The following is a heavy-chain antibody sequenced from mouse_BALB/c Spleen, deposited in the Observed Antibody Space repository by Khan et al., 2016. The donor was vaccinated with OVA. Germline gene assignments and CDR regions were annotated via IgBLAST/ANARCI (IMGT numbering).Heavy chain of an antibody. CDR1: GYTFTSYW. CDR2: IAPDTGST. CDR3: ARENYGGSTGYSMDY. D-gene: IGHD1-1*01. Sequence: DLVKPGASVKLSCKASGYTFTSYWINWVKQRPGQGLELIGLIAPDTGSTYYSEMFKDKATLTVDTSSSTAYIQLSSLSSEDSAVYFYARENYGGSTGYSMDYWGQGTSVTVAA. J-gene: IGHJ4*01. V-gene: IGHV1S41*01.